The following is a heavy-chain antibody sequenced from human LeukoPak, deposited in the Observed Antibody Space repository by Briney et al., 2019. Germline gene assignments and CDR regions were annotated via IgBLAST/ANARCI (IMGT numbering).Heavy chain of an antibody. CDR1: GFIFSSYE. Sequence: GGSLRLSCAASGFIFSSYEMNWVRQAPGKGLEWVSYISSSGSTIYYADSVKGRFTISRDNAKNSLYLQMNSLRAEDTAVYYCAELGITMIGGVWGKGNTVTISS. V-gene: IGHV3-48*03. D-gene: IGHD3-10*02. J-gene: IGHJ6*04. CDR2: ISSSGSTI. CDR3: AELGITMIGGV.